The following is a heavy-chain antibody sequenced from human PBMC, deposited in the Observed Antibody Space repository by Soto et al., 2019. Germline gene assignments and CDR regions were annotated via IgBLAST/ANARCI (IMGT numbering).Heavy chain of an antibody. CDR2: ISGNGYDT. D-gene: IGHD1-7*01. CDR3: ASTPWNYGENRYFDY. CDR1: GFTFSSYA. V-gene: IGHV3-23*01. Sequence: GGSLRLSCAASGFTFSSYAMSWVRQAPGKGLEWVSSISGNGYDTYDADSVKGRFTISRDYSKNTLFLQMNSLRVEDTAIYYCASTPWNYGENRYFDYWGQGTLVTVSS. J-gene: IGHJ4*02.